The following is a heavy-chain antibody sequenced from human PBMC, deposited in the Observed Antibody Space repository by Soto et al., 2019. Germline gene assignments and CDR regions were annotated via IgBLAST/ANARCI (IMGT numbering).Heavy chain of an antibody. J-gene: IGHJ4*02. CDR1: GGSIRGYY. CDR3: ARVWLSTGDYVDYFDY. D-gene: IGHD3-16*01. CDR2: IYSGGTT. V-gene: IGHV4-59*01. Sequence: LSLTCTVSGGSIRGYYWTWIRQPPGKGLEWLAYIYSGGTTDSNPSLKSRVTMSVDTSKNQFSLNLSSVTAADTAVYFCARVWLSTGDYVDYFDYWGPGTLVTVSS.